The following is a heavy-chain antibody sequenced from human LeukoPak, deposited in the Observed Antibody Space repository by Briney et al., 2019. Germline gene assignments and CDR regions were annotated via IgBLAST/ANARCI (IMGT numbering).Heavy chain of an antibody. D-gene: IGHD3-3*01. V-gene: IGHV3-21*04. Sequence: GGSLRLSCAASGFTFSSYSMNWVRQAPGKGLEWVSSISSSSSYIYYADSVKGRFTISRDNSKNTLYLQMNSLRAEDTAVYYCAAPIRFLEWLFDYWGQGTLVTVSS. CDR2: ISSSSSYI. J-gene: IGHJ4*02. CDR1: GFTFSSYS. CDR3: AAPIRFLEWLFDY.